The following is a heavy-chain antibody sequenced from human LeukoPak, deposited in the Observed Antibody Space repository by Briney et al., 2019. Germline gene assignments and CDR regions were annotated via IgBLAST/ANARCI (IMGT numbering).Heavy chain of an antibody. J-gene: IGHJ6*02. CDR1: GFTFSSYG. Sequence: GGSLRLSCAASGFTFSSYGMNWVRQAPGKGLEWVAVISYDASNRYSADSVKGRFTISRDNSKNTLYLQMNSLRAEDTAVYYCAKARYSSSPGYDYYYGMDVWGQGTTVTVSS. CDR3: AKARYSSSPGYDYYYGMDV. D-gene: IGHD6-13*01. V-gene: IGHV3-30*18. CDR2: ISYDASNR.